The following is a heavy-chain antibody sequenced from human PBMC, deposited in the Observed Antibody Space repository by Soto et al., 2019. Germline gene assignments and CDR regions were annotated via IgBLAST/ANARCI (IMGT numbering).Heavy chain of an antibody. Sequence: GGSLRLSCAASGFTFSSYGMHWVRQAPGKGLEWVAVISYDGSNKYYADSVKGRFTISRDNSKNTLYLQMNSLRAEDTAVYYCAKDNXGDPWGQGTLVTVSS. J-gene: IGHJ5*02. CDR2: ISYDGSNK. V-gene: IGHV3-30*18. CDR3: AKDNXGDP. CDR1: GFTFSSYG.